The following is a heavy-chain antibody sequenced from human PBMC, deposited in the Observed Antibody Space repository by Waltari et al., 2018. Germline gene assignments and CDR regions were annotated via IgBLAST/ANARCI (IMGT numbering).Heavy chain of an antibody. D-gene: IGHD3-10*01. CDR3: ARGEPSFGACDI. Sequence: QVQLQESGPGLVKPSETLSLTCTVSGGSISSYYWSWIRQPPGKGLAWIGYIYYSGSTNDNPALKSRVTISVDTAKNQFSLKLSSVTAADTAVYYCARGEPSFGACDIGGQGTMVTVSS. CDR1: GGSISSYY. V-gene: IGHV4-59*01. CDR2: IYYSGST. J-gene: IGHJ3*02.